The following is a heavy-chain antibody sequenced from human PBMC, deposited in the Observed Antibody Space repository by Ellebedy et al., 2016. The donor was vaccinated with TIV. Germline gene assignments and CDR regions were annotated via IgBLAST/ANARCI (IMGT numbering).Heavy chain of an antibody. D-gene: IGHD3-22*01. CDR1: GYTFTSYY. CDR2: INPSGGST. Sequence: ASVKVSXXASGYTFTSYYMHWVRQAPGQGLEWMGIINPSGGSTSYAQKFQGRVTMTRDTSTSTVYMELSSLRSEDTAVYYCAREGLGYDSSGYWSYWGQGTLVTVSS. V-gene: IGHV1-46*01. J-gene: IGHJ4*02. CDR3: AREGLGYDSSGYWSY.